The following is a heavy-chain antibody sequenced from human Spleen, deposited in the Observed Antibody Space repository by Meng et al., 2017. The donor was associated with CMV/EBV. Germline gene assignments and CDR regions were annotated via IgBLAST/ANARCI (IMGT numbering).Heavy chain of an antibody. CDR2: IYWDDDK. Sequence: QITLKESGPTLVKPHQNLPLTCTFSGFSLSTSGVGVGWIRQPPGKALEWLALIYWDDDKRYSPSLKSRLTITKDTSKNQVVLTMTNMDPVDTATYYCAHSWYYDSSGYPHFGPWGQGTLVTVSS. CDR1: GFSLSTSGVG. CDR3: AHSWYYDSSGYPHFGP. V-gene: IGHV2-5*02. J-gene: IGHJ5*02. D-gene: IGHD3-22*01.